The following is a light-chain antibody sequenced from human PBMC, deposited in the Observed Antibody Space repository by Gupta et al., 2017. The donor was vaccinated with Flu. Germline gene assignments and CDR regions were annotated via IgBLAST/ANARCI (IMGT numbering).Light chain of an antibody. J-gene: IGKJ1*01. CDR1: QSLVFSDGKTY. CDR2: EIS. V-gene: IGKV2D-29*01. Sequence: EIVMTQSPLSLSVTAGQSPSISCKSIQSLVFSDGKTYFYWIQQTTVQPPQVLIYEISKRFSGVPDRFSGSGSRTDFTLRISRGEEEDVGVYYCMQTVQSPWTFGQGTKVEMK. CDR3: MQTVQSPWT.